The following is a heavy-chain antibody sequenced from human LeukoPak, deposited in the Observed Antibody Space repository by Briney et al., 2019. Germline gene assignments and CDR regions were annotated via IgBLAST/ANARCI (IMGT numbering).Heavy chain of an antibody. J-gene: IGHJ4*02. CDR1: GFTFSSYA. CDR2: VSYDGSNK. CDR3: ARDPSSLRDSYDY. V-gene: IGHV3-30-3*01. Sequence: GGSLRLSCAASGFTFSSYAMRWVRQAPGKGLEWVAVVSYDGSNKYYADSVKGRFTISRDNAKNLLYLQMNSLRVEDTAVYYCARDPSSLRDSYDYWGQGTLVTVSS.